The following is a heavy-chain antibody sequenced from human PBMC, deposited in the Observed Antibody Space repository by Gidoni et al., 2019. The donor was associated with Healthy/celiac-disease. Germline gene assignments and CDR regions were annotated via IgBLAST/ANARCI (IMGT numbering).Heavy chain of an antibody. V-gene: IGHV1-8*01. CDR2: MNPNSGNT. J-gene: IGHJ4*02. Sequence: GADVKKPGASVKVSCKASGYTFTSYDINWVRQATGQGLEWMGWMNPNSGNTGYAQKLQGRVTMTRNTSISTAYMELSSLRSEDTAVYYCASVLYYDSNLSHLGWGQGTLVTVSS. D-gene: IGHD3-22*01. CDR3: ASVLYYDSNLSHLG. CDR1: GYTFTSYD.